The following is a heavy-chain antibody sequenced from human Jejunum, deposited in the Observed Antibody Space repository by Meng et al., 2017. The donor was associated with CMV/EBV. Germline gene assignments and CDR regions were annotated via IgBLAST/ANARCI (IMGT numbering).Heavy chain of an antibody. CDR1: AA. J-gene: IGHJ5*02. Sequence: AAWNWIRQSPSRGLEWLGRTYYRSKWYNDFAPSVKSRITFNPDTSKNQLSLHLTSVTPEDTAVYYCARDLNYYDSSGNYYVGWLDPWGQGTLVTVSS. V-gene: IGHV6-1*01. CDR2: TYYRSKWYN. CDR3: ARDLNYYDSSGNYYVGWLDP. D-gene: IGHD3-22*01.